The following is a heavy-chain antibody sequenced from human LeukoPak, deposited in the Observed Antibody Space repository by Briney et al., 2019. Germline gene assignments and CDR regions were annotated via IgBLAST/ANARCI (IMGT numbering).Heavy chain of an antibody. Sequence: GGSLRLSCAASGFIFTNYFMSWVRQAPGKGLEWVAVISYDGSSKYYADSVKGRFTISRDNSKSTLYLQLSSLKIDDSAVYYCARNPAAWFGELSSWFDPWGQGTLVTVSS. J-gene: IGHJ5*02. D-gene: IGHD3-10*01. CDR1: GFIFTNYF. CDR3: ARNPAAWFGELSSWFDP. CDR2: ISYDGSSK. V-gene: IGHV3-30-3*01.